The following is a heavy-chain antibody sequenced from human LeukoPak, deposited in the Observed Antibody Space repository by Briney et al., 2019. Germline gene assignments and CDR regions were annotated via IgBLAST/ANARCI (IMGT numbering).Heavy chain of an antibody. D-gene: IGHD5-18*01. V-gene: IGHV3-23*01. CDR1: GFTFSSYA. J-gene: IGHJ4*02. CDR3: AGRGYSYGFDN. CDR2: ISGSGGST. Sequence: GRSLRPSCAASGFTFSSYAMSWVRQAAGKWLEWVSSISGSGGSTSYADSVKGRLTISRDNSKNPPYLQVTSLMTEDTAVYYCAGRGYSYGFDNWGQGTLVTVSS.